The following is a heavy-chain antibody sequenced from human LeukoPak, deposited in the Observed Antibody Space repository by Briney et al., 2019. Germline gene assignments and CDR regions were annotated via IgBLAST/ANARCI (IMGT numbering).Heavy chain of an antibody. D-gene: IGHD3-16*01. V-gene: IGHV4-34*01. CDR2: INHSGST. J-gene: IGHJ4*02. CDR3: AKGGGVWGTAGY. Sequence: SETLSLTCAVYGGSFSGYYWSWIRQPPGKGLEWIGEINHSGSTNYNPSLKSRVTISVDTSKNQFSLKLSSVTAADTAVYYCAKGGGVWGTAGYWGQGTLVTVSS. CDR1: GGSFSGYY.